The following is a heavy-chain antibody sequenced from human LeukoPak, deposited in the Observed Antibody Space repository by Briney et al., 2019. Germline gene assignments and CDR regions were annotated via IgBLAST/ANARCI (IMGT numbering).Heavy chain of an antibody. CDR1: GYNFANYW. V-gene: IGHV5-51*01. CDR2: IYPGDSDT. J-gene: IGHJ5*02. D-gene: IGHD6-19*01. CDR3: ARRIAVASANWFDP. Sequence: GEPLKISCKTSGYNFANYWIDWVRQMPGKGLEWMGIIYPGDSDTRYSPSFQGQVTISADKSISTAYLQWSSLKASDTAMYYCARRIAVASANWFDPWGQGTLVTVSS.